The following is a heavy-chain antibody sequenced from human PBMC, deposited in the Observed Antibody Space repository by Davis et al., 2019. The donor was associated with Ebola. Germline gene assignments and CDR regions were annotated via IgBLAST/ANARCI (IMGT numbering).Heavy chain of an antibody. CDR3: AKERGLWFGEREFDY. D-gene: IGHD3-10*01. CDR1: GFTFSSYA. CDR2: ISGSGGST. V-gene: IGHV3-23*01. Sequence: GESLKISCAASGFTFSSYAMSWVRQAPGKGLEWVSAISGSGGSTYYADSVKGRFTISRDNSKNTLYLQMNSLRAEDTAVYYCAKERGLWFGEREFDYWGQGTLVTVSS. J-gene: IGHJ4*02.